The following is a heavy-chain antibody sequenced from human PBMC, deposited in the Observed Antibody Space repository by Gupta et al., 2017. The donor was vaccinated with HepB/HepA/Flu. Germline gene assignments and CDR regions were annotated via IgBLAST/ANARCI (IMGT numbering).Heavy chain of an antibody. D-gene: IGHD2/OR15-2a*01. J-gene: IGHJ4*02. CDR3: ARGGFYPDY. V-gene: IGHV3-7*01. CDR1: GFTLNNFW. CDR2: IKPDGSEE. Sequence: EVQLLQSGGGLVQPGGSLRLSCAASGFTLNNFWMTWVRQAPGKGLEWVANIKPDGSEEHYVDSVKGRSTISRDNAKNSLYLQINSLRAEDTAVYFCARGGFYPDYWGQGTVVTVSS.